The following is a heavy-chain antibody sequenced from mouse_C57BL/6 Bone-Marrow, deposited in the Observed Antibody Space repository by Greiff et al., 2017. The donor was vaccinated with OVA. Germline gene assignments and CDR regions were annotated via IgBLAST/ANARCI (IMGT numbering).Heavy chain of an antibody. Sequence: QVQLQQSGAELARPGASVKLSCKASGYTFTSYGISWVKQRTGPGLEWIGEIYPRSGNTYYNEKFKGKATLTADKSSSTAYMELRSLTSEDSAVYFCARGWSRWLPYYAMDYWGQGTSVTVSS. D-gene: IGHD2-3*01. CDR2: IYPRSGNT. V-gene: IGHV1-81*01. CDR3: ARGWSRWLPYYAMDY. CDR1: GYTFTSYG. J-gene: IGHJ4*01.